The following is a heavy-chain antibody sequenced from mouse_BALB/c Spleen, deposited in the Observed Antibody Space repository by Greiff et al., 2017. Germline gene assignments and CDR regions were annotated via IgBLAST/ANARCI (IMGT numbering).Heavy chain of an antibody. Sequence: QVQLKESGPGLVAPSQSLSITCTVSGFSLTSYDISWIRQPPGKGLEWLGVIWTGGGTNYNSAFMSRLSISKDNSKSQVFLKMNSLQTDDTAIYYCVRDQGVAASYYAMDYWGQGTSVTVSS. J-gene: IGHJ4*01. D-gene: IGHD1-1*01. CDR1: GFSLTSYD. CDR3: VRDQGVAASYYAMDY. CDR2: IWTGGGT. V-gene: IGHV2-9-2*01.